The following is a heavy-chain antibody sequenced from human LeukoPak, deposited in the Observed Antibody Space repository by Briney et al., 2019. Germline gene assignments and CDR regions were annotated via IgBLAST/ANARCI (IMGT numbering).Heavy chain of an antibody. CDR1: GGSISSYY. CDR2: IYYSGST. D-gene: IGHD6-19*01. J-gene: IGHJ5*02. V-gene: IGHV4-59*01. Sequence: SETLSLTCTVSGGSISSYYWSWIRQPPGKGLEWIGYIYYSGSTNYNPSLKSRVTISVDTSKNQFSLKLSSVTAADTAVYYCARDSKQWLVLGGFDPWGQGTLVTVSS. CDR3: ARDSKQWLVLGGFDP.